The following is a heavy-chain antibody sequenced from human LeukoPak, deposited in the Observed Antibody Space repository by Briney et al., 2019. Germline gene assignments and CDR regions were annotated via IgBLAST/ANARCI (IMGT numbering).Heavy chain of an antibody. CDR2: ISCDGGNK. V-gene: IGHV3-30*03. J-gene: IGHJ4*02. D-gene: IGHD1-14*01. CDR3: SREYNRTPFAY. Sequence: GGSLRLSCAASGFTFSNDGMSWVRQAPGKGLEWVAVISCDGGNKNYADSVKGRFTISRDNAKNIVYLQMHSLRAEATCVYYCSREYNRTPFAYWGQGILVTASS. CDR1: GFTFSNDG.